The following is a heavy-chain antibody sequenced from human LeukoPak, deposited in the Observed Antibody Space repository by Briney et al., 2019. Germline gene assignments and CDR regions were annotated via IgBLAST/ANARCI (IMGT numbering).Heavy chain of an antibody. CDR3: ARDGRTVTTFFDY. D-gene: IGHD4-17*01. CDR1: GGSISSSIYY. V-gene: IGHV4-39*07. J-gene: IGHJ4*02. Sequence: SETLSLTCTVSGGSISSSIYYWGWIRQPPGKGLEWIGSIYYSGNTYYSPSLKSRVTISVDTSKNQFSLKLSSVTAADTAVYYCARDGRTVTTFFDYWGQGTLVTVSS. CDR2: IYYSGNT.